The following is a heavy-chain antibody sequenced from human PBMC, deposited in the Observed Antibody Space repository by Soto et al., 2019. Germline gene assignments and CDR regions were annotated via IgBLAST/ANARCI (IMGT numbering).Heavy chain of an antibody. CDR1: GFTFSSYG. J-gene: IGHJ6*02. Sequence: GGSLRLSCAASGFTFSSYGMHWVRQAPGKGLEWVAVISYDAINKNYADSVKGRFTISRDNSKNTLYLQMNSLRAEDTAVYYCAKDLVVVVPATYYYDMDVWGQGTTVTVSS. D-gene: IGHD2-15*01. CDR3: AKDLVVVVPATYYYDMDV. V-gene: IGHV3-30*18. CDR2: ISYDAINK.